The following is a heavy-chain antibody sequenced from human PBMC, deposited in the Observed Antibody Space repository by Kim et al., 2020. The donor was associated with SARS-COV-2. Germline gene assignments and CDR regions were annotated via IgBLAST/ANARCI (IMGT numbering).Heavy chain of an antibody. CDR2: ISGISVST. CDR1: GFTFRDYA. V-gene: IGHV3-23*01. CDR3: AKHGEESMITCRVDGLAV. D-gene: IGHD3-16*01. Sequence: GGSLRLSCAASGFTFRDYAMSWVRQAPGKGPEWVSGISGISVSTKYANSVKGRFTVSRDNSRDTLYLEMNSLRAEDTAIYYCAKHGEESMITCRVDGLAVWGRETTVAVSS. J-gene: IGHJ6*02.